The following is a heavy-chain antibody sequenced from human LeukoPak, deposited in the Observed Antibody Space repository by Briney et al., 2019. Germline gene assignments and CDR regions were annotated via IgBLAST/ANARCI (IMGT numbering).Heavy chain of an antibody. J-gene: IGHJ4*02. Sequence: ASVKVSCKASGYTFTTYYIHWVRQAPGHRLEWMGWISVGNGNTKYSQEFQGRVTLTRDTSASTAYMELSSLKSDDMAMYYCARGFGSSWYDYWGQGTLVTVSS. V-gene: IGHV1-3*03. D-gene: IGHD6-13*01. CDR2: ISVGNGNT. CDR3: ARGFGSSWYDY. CDR1: GYTFTTYY.